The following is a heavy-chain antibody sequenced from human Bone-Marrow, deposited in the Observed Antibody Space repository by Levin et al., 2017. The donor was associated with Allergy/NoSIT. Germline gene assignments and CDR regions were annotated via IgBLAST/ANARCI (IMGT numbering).Heavy chain of an antibody. V-gene: IGHV3-30*04. CDR1: GFTFSSYA. D-gene: IGHD6-19*01. J-gene: IGHJ1*01. CDR2: ISYDGSNK. Sequence: PGGSLRLSCAASGFTFSSYAMHWVRQAPGKGLEWVAVISYDGSNKYYADSVKGRFTISRDNSKNTLYLQMNSLRAEDTAVYYCARDKGGAEQWLVQGYFQHWGQGTLVTVSS. CDR3: ARDKGGAEQWLVQGYFQH.